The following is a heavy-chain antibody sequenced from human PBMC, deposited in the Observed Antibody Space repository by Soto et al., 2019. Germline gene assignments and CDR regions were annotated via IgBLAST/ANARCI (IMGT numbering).Heavy chain of an antibody. D-gene: IGHD3-22*01. V-gene: IGHV1-3*01. CDR2: INAGNGNT. CDR3: ARGLLLEGWVDY. Sequence: ASVKVSCKASGYTFTSYAMHWVRQAPGQRLEWMGWINAGNGNTKYSQKFQGRVTITRDTSASTAYMELSSLRSEDTAVYYCARGLLLEGWVDYWGQGTLVTVSS. CDR1: GYTFTSYA. J-gene: IGHJ4*02.